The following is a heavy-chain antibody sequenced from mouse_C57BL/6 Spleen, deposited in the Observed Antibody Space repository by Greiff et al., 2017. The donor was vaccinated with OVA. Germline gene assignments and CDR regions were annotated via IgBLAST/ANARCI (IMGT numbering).Heavy chain of an antibody. CDR2: IDPANGNT. J-gene: IGHJ2*01. D-gene: IGHD1-1*01. V-gene: IGHV14-3*01. Sequence: VQLKESVAELVRPGASVKLSCTASGFNIKNTYMHWVKQKPEQGLEWIGRIDPANGNTKYAPKFQGKATITADTSSNTAYLQLSSLTSEDTAIYYCARGVITAVVNFDYWGQGTTLTVSS. CDR3: ARGVITAVVNFDY. CDR1: GFNIKNTY.